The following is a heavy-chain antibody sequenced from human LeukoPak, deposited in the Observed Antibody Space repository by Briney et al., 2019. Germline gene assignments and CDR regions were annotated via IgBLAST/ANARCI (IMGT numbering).Heavy chain of an antibody. J-gene: IGHJ4*02. CDR2: IHTIGGT. Sequence: SETLTLTCTASGVSINDFQWSWVRQPPGKGLEWIGNIHTIGGTKYNPSLKSRDTISVDVSKSQFSLMLNSVSAANTAVYYSATANDVKVAPFDHWGQGTLVTVSS. CDR1: GVSINDFQ. V-gene: IGHV4-4*09. D-gene: IGHD1-1*01. CDR3: ATANDVKVAPFDH.